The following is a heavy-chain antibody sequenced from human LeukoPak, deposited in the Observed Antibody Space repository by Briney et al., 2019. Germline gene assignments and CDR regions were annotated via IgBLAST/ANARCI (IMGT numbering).Heavy chain of an antibody. D-gene: IGHD3-10*01. CDR3: ARDVWFGDYRWFDP. CDR1: GFTFSRYG. V-gene: IGHV3-33*01. Sequence: GGSLGLSWVGSGFTFSRYGIHWVRQPPGRGLEWVAVIRYDGSAYSYADSVKGRFTISRDNSKNTLYLQMSSLRAEDTAVYFCARDVWFGDYRWFDPWGQGTLVTVSS. CDR2: IRYDGSAY. J-gene: IGHJ5*02.